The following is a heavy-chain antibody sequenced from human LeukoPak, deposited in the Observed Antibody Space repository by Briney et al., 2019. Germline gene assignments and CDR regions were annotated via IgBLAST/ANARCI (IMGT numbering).Heavy chain of an antibody. CDR3: ARGGGSYYGVDY. D-gene: IGHD1-26*01. CDR2: IYYSGST. Sequence: SETLSLTCTVSGGSISSYYWSWIRQPPGKGLEWIGYIYYSGSTNYNPSLKSRVTISVDTSKDQFSLKLSSVTAADTAVYYCARGGGSYYGVDYWGQGTLVTVSS. CDR1: GGSISSYY. V-gene: IGHV4-59*01. J-gene: IGHJ4*02.